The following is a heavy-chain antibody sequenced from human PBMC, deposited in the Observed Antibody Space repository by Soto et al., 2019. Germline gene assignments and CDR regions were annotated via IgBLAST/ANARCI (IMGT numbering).Heavy chain of an antibody. CDR2: ISSSSSYI. CDR1: GFTFSSYS. D-gene: IGHD5-18*01. V-gene: IGHV3-21*01. CDR3: ARDMQFYNSDTAMALSSYYGMDV. Sequence: PGGSLRLSCAASGFTFSSYSMNWVRQAPGKGLEWVSSISSSSSYIYYADSVKGRFTISRDNSKNTLYLQMNSLRAEDTAVYYCARDMQFYNSDTAMALSSYYGMDVWGQGTTVTVSS. J-gene: IGHJ6*02.